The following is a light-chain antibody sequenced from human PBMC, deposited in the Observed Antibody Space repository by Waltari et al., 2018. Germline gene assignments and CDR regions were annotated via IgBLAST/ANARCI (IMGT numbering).Light chain of an antibody. V-gene: IGKV1-39*01. CDR2: AAS. CDR1: QSINTY. J-gene: IGKJ2*01. CDR3: QQSHSIPYT. Sequence: DIQMTQSPSSLSASVGDRVTITCRASQSINTYLNWYQQKQGKAPNLLIYAASSLQSGVPSRFSGSGSGTDFTLTISSLQPEDFATYYCQQSHSIPYTFGQGTKLEIK.